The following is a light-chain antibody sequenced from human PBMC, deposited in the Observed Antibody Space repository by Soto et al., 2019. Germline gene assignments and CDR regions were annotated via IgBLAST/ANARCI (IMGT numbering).Light chain of an antibody. J-gene: IGLJ1*01. Sequence: QSVLTQPASVSGSPGQSITISCTGTSSDVGSYNLVSWYQQHPGKAPKLMIYEGSKRPSGVSNRFSGSKSGNTASLTISGLQAEHEADYHCCSYAGSSSYVFGTGTKLTVL. V-gene: IGLV2-23*01. CDR2: EGS. CDR3: CSYAGSSSYV. CDR1: SSDVGSYNL.